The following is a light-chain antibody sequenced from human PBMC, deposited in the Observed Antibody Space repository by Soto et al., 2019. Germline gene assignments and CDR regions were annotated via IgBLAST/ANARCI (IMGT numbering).Light chain of an antibody. CDR2: GAS. Sequence: LGLTHSPGTLSLTPWERATLSCRASQSVSSSYLAWYQQKPGQAPRLLIYGASSRATGIPDRFSGSGSGTDFTLTISRLEPEDFAVYYCQQYGSSPSVTFGQGTRLEIK. J-gene: IGKJ5*01. V-gene: IGKV3-20*01. CDR3: QQYGSSPSVT. CDR1: QSVSSSY.